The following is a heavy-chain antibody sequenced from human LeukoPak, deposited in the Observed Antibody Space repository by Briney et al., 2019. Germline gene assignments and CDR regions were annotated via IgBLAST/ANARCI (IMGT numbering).Heavy chain of an antibody. Sequence: GASVTVSCKVSGYTLTELSMHWVRQAPGKGLEWMGGFDPEDGETIYAQKFQGRVTMTEDTSTDTAYMELSSLRSDDTAVYYCARARSHYYGSGSYGYPVGDFDYWGQGTLVTVSS. CDR2: FDPEDGET. D-gene: IGHD3-10*01. J-gene: IGHJ4*02. V-gene: IGHV1-24*01. CDR3: ARARSHYYGSGSYGYPVGDFDY. CDR1: GYTLTELS.